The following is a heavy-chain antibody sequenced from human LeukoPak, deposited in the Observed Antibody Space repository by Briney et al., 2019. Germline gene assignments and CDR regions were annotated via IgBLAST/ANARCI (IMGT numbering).Heavy chain of an antibody. V-gene: IGHV5-51*01. CDR1: GYSFTSYW. CDR3: ARSRYSSSWPPGDSYYYYYGMDV. J-gene: IGHJ6*02. D-gene: IGHD6-13*01. CDR2: IYPGDSDT. Sequence: GESLKISCKGSGYSFTSYWIGWVRQMPGKGLEWMGIIYPGDSDTRYSPSFQGQVTISADESISTAYLQWSSLKASDTAMYYCARSRYSSSWPPGDSYYYYYGMDVWGQGTSATVSS.